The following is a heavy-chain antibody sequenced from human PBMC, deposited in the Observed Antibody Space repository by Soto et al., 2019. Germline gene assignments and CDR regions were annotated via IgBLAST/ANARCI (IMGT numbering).Heavy chain of an antibody. CDR1: GYTFTSSG. D-gene: IGHD5-12*01. J-gene: IGHJ4*02. V-gene: IGHV1-18*04. CDR2: ISGHNGVT. Sequence: QVQLVQSGPDVKKPEASVKVSCKTSGYTFTSSGISWVRQAPGQVPEWMGWISGHNGVTNFARNFQDRVTLTIDSSTTTAYMEVRSLSFADTAIYYCARDQGGYGIFADWGQGTLVTVSS. CDR3: ARDQGGYGIFAD.